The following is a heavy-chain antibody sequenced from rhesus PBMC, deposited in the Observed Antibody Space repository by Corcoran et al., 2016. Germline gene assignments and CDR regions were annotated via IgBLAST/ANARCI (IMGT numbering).Heavy chain of an antibody. V-gene: IGHV4-127*01. Sequence: QVQLQESGPGLVKPSETLSLSCDVSGYSISRAYGWNWIRQPPGKGLEWIGYIGGSSGSTDYNASLKRRVTISRDTSKNQFSLTLSSVTAADTAVYHCARVNTYHAFDFWGQGLRVTVAS. CDR1: GYSISRAYG. J-gene: IGHJ3*01. CDR2: IGGSSGST. CDR3: ARVNTYHAFDF. D-gene: IGHD1-38*01.